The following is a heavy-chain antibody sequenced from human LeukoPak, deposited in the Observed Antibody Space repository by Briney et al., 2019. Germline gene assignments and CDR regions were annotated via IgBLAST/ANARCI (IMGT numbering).Heavy chain of an antibody. CDR2: ISAYNGNT. D-gene: IGHD6-13*01. Sequence: ASVKVSCKASGYTFTSYGISWVRQAPGQGLEWMGWISAYNGNTNYAQKLQGRVTMTTDTSTSTAYMEMRSLRSDDTAVYYCARNRYSSSWDSHPNWFDPWGQGTLVTVSS. CDR1: GYTFTSYG. CDR3: ARNRYSSSWDSHPNWFDP. J-gene: IGHJ5*02. V-gene: IGHV1-18*01.